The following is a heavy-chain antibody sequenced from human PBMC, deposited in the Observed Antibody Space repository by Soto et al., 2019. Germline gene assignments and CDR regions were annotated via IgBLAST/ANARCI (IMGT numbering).Heavy chain of an antibody. CDR1: GVSTSNHY. J-gene: IGHJ6*02. CDR2: IYYRGTT. V-gene: IGHV4-59*08. CDR3: ARHNYDGSGYYYYYYGMDV. D-gene: IGHD3-22*01. Sequence: SETLSLTCSVSGVSTSNHYWTWIRKPPGQGPEWIGCIYYRGTTNYNASFNSRVTISVDTSKNQFSLKLSSVTAADTAVYYCARHNYDGSGYYYYYYGMDVWGQGTTVTVSS.